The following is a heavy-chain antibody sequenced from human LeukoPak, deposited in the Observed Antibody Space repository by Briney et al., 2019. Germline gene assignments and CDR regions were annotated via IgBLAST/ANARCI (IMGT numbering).Heavy chain of an antibody. J-gene: IGHJ5*02. CDR3: ARDIVLMVYAIARWFDP. CDR2: ISSSGSTI. Sequence: PGGSLRLSCAASGFTVSSNYMSWIRQAPGKGLEWVSYISSSGSTIYYADSVKGRFTISRDNAKNSLYLQMNSLRAEDTAVYYCARDIVLMVYAIARWFDPWGQGTLVTVSS. CDR1: GFTVSSNY. V-gene: IGHV3-11*04. D-gene: IGHD2-8*01.